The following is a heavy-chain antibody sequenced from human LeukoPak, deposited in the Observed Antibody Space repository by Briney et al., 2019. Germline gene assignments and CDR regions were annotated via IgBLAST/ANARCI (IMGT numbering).Heavy chain of an antibody. J-gene: IGHJ5*02. D-gene: IGHD2-2*01. CDR1: GFTFTTYW. Sequence: GGSLRLSCEASGFTFTTYWMGWVRQAPGKGLEWVASIKQDGSVKYYVDSVKGRFTISRDNAKNSLYLQMNSLRAEDTAMYYCARHLGRYCTSTSCYPWFDPWGQGTLVTVSS. CDR2: IKQDGSVK. CDR3: ARHLGRYCTSTSCYPWFDP. V-gene: IGHV3-7*01.